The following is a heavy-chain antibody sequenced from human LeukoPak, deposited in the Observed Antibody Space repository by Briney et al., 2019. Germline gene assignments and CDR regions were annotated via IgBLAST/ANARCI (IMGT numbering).Heavy chain of an antibody. CDR2: IKQDGSEK. V-gene: IGHV3-7*01. D-gene: IGHD6-13*01. CDR1: GFTFSSYW. Sequence: GGSLRLSCAASGFTFSSYWMSWVRQAPGKGLEWVANIKQDGSEKYYVDSVKGRFTISRDNAKNSLYLQMNSLRAEDTAVYYCAREGIAAAEAWFDPWGQGTLVTVPS. J-gene: IGHJ5*02. CDR3: AREGIAAAEAWFDP.